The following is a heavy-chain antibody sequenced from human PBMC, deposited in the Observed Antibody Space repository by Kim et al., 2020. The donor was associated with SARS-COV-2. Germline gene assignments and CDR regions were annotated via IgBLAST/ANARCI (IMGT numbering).Heavy chain of an antibody. Sequence: SETLSLTCSVYGGSFTDYYWSWIRQPAGKGLEWIGEINHSGSTNYNPSLKSRVTISVDTSKKQFSLRLTSLTAADTAVFYCARRLRGVNDAFDIWGQGTMVTVSS. CDR2: INHSGST. J-gene: IGHJ3*02. CDR1: GGSFTDYY. CDR3: ARRLRGVNDAFDI. V-gene: IGHV4-34*01. D-gene: IGHD3-10*01.